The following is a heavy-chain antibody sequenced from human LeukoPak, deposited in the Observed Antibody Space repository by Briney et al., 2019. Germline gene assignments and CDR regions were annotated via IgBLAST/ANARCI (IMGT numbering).Heavy chain of an antibody. J-gene: IGHJ4*02. CDR1: GFTFSSYG. CDR3: ARDPPMITVTTWGY. V-gene: IGHV3-30*02. Sequence: PGGSLRLSCAASGFTFSSYGMHWVRQAPGKGLEWVAFIRYDGSNKYYADSVKGRFTISRDNAKNTLYLQMNSLRAEDTAVYYCARDPPMITVTTWGYWGQGTLVTVSS. D-gene: IGHD4-17*01. CDR2: IRYDGSNK.